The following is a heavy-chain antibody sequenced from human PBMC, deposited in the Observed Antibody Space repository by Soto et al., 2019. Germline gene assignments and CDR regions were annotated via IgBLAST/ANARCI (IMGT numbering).Heavy chain of an antibody. Sequence: PSETLSLTCTVSGGSISSYYWSWIRQPPGKGLEWIGYIYYSGSTNYNPSLKSRVTISVDTSKNQFSLKLSSVTAADTAVYYCARASRLGELSLYPSFDYWGQGTLVTVSS. CDR1: GGSISSYY. D-gene: IGHD3-16*02. CDR2: IYYSGST. CDR3: ARASRLGELSLYPSFDY. J-gene: IGHJ4*02. V-gene: IGHV4-59*01.